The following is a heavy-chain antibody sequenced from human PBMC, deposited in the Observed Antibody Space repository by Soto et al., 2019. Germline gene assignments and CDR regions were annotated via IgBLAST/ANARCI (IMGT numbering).Heavy chain of an antibody. CDR3: ARWGDAGGATPGEVDY. Sequence: QVQLVQSGAEVKKPGASVKVSCKASGYTFTSYGISWVRQAPGQGLVWMGWISAYNGNTNYAQKLQGRVTMTTDTTPSTADMELRSLRTDDTAVYYCARWGDAGGATPGEVDYWGQGTLVTVSS. J-gene: IGHJ4*02. V-gene: IGHV1-18*01. D-gene: IGHD5-12*01. CDR2: ISAYNGNT. CDR1: GYTFTSYG.